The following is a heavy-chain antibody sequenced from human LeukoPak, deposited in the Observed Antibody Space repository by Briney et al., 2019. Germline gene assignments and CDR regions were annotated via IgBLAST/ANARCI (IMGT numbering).Heavy chain of an antibody. CDR2: ITGSGGST. D-gene: IGHD6-13*01. J-gene: IGHJ4*02. Sequence: GGSLRLSCAASGFPFSNYAMSWVRQAAGKGLEWVSAITGSGGSTYYADSVKGRFTISRDNSKNTLFLQMNSLRAEDTAVYYCAKGYSSSWHPYFDYWGQGTLVTVSS. CDR3: AKGYSSSWHPYFDY. CDR1: GFPFSNYA. V-gene: IGHV3-23*01.